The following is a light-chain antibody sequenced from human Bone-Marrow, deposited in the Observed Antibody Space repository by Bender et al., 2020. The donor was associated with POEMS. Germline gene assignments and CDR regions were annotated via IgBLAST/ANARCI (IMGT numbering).Light chain of an antibody. CDR2: EVT. CDR1: TSDLSGYYS. V-gene: IGLV2-14*01. J-gene: IGLJ2*01. CDR3: LSYSGNNTWL. Sequence: QSVLTQPASVSGSPGQSSTISCAGITSDLSGYYSVSWYQHHAGSAPTLIIYEVTNRPSGVSNRFSGSKSGNTAFLTISGLQTEDEADYYCLSYSGNNTWLFGGGTKLTVL.